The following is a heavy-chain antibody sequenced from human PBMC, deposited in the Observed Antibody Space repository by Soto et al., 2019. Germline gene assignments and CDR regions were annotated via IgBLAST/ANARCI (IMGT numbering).Heavy chain of an antibody. D-gene: IGHD2-15*01. CDR1: GFTFSSYA. J-gene: IGHJ5*02. V-gene: IGHV3-23*01. CDR3: AKGGVCSGGSCYSIFPYP. Sequence: EVQLLESGGGLVQPGGSLRLSCAASGFTFSSYAMSWVRQAPGKGLEWVSAISGSGGSTYYADSVKGRFTISRDNSKNTLYLQMNRLRAEDTAVYYCAKGGVCSGGSCYSIFPYPWGQGTLVTVSS. CDR2: ISGSGGST.